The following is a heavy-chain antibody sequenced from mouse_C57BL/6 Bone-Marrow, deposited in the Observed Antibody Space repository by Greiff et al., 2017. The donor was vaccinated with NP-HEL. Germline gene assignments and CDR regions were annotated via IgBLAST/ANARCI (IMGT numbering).Heavy chain of an antibody. Sequence: EVQVVESGGGLVKPGGSLKLSCAASGFTFSSYAMSWVRQTPEKRLEWVATISDGGSYTYYPDNVKGRFTISRDNAKNNLYLQMSHLKSEDTAMYYCARATNGFYAMDYWGQGTSVTVSS. V-gene: IGHV5-4*01. J-gene: IGHJ4*01. CDR1: GFTFSSYA. CDR2: ISDGGSYT. D-gene: IGHD1-3*01. CDR3: ARATNGFYAMDY.